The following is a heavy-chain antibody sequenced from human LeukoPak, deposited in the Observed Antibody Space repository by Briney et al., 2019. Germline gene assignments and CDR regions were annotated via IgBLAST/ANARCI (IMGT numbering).Heavy chain of an antibody. V-gene: IGHV1-2*02. D-gene: IGHD3-10*01. CDR2: INPNSGGT. Sequence: GASVKVSCKASGYTFTGYYMNWVRQAHGPRLEWMGWINPNSGGTNYAQKFPGRVTMTRDTSISTAYMELSRLRSHDTAVYYCAREDQITMLRGVIKGDNWFDPWGQGTLVTVSS. CDR1: GYTFTGYY. J-gene: IGHJ5*02. CDR3: AREDQITMLRGVIKGDNWFDP.